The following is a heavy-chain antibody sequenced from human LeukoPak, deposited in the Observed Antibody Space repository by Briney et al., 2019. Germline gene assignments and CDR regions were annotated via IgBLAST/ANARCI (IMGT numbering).Heavy chain of an antibody. CDR1: GFTFSSYG. CDR2: ISYDGSNK. D-gene: IGHD3-22*01. J-gene: IGHJ4*02. Sequence: SGGSLRLSCAASGFTFSSYGMHWVRQAPGKGLEWVAVISYDGSNKYYADSVKGRFTISRDNSKNTLYLQMNSLRAEDTAVYYCAKTANDSSGYEPLEIDYWGQGTLVTVSS. CDR3: AKTANDSSGYEPLEIDY. V-gene: IGHV3-30*18.